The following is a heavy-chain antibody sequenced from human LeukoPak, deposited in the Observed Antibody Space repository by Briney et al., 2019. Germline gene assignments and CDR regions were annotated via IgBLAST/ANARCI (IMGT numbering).Heavy chain of an antibody. J-gene: IGHJ4*02. CDR2: IKSDGSDT. CDR3: ARGYYDILTGLPRSY. CDR1: GFTFSTYW. V-gene: IGHV3-74*01. Sequence: GGSLRLSCAASGFTFSTYWMHWVRQAPGEGLVWVLRIKSDGSDTSYADSVKGRFTISRDNAKNTLYLQMNSLRAEDTAVYYCARGYYDILTGLPRSYWGQGTLVTVSS. D-gene: IGHD3-9*01.